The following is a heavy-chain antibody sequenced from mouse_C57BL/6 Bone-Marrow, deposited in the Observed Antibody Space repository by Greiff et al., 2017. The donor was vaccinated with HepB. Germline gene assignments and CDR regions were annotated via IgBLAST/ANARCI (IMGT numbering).Heavy chain of an antibody. CDR1: GYTFTSYW. D-gene: IGHD1-1*01. CDR2: IYPGSGST. J-gene: IGHJ1*03. Sequence: QVQLQQSGAELVKPGASVKMSCKASGYTFTSYWITWVKQRPGQGLEWIGDIYPGSGSTNYNEKFKSKATLTVDTSSSTAYMQLRSLTSEDSAVYYCARPITTVVATRYFDVWGTGTTVTVSS. V-gene: IGHV1-55*01. CDR3: ARPITTVVATRYFDV.